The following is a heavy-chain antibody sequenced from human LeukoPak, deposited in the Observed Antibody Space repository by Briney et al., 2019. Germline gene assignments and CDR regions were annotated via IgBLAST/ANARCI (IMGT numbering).Heavy chain of an antibody. CDR1: GVSISTYY. CDR3: ARDLPRENSYAYGFWFDP. CDR2: MYIGGTR. D-gene: IGHD3-16*01. V-gene: IGHV4-4*07. J-gene: IGHJ5*02. Sequence: SETLPLTCSVSGVSISTYYWTWIRQPAGKGLEWIGRMYIGGTRNYNPSLKSRVTMSIDTSKNQFSLKLSSVTAADTAVYYCARDLPRENSYAYGFWFDPWGQGTLVTVSS.